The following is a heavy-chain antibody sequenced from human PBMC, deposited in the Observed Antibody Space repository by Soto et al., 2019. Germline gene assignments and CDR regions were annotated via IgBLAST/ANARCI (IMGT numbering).Heavy chain of an antibody. CDR3: ARGFRGYCSGGSCYSYGMDV. CDR1: GYSFTSYW. V-gene: IGHV5-51*01. J-gene: IGHJ6*02. CDR2: IYPGDSDT. D-gene: IGHD2-15*01. Sequence: PGESLKISCKGSGYSFTSYWIGWVRQMPGKGLEWMGIIYPGDSDTRYSPSFQGQVTISADKSISTAYLQWSSLKASDTAMYYCARGFRGYCSGGSCYSYGMDVWGQGTTVTVSS.